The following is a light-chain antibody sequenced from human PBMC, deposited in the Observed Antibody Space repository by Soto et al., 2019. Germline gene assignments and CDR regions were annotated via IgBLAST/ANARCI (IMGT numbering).Light chain of an antibody. CDR3: QQSYSTLIT. J-gene: IGKJ5*01. V-gene: IGKV1-39*01. Sequence: DVQMTQSTSSLSASVGDRVTITCRASQSISSYLNWYQQKPGKAPKLLTYAASSLQSGVPSRFSGSGSGTDFTLSISSLQPEDFATYYCQQSYSTLITFGQGTRLEI. CDR2: AAS. CDR1: QSISSY.